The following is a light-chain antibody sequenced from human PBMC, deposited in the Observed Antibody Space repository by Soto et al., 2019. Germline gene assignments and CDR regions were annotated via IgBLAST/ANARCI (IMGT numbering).Light chain of an antibody. Sequence: QSALTQPPSASGSPGQSVTISCTGTSSDVGGYHYVSWYQQHPGKAPKLMIYDVHKRPSVVPDRFSGSKSGHSASLTVSGLQTEDEADYYCSSYAGNNNVVFGGGTKVTVL. CDR2: DVH. CDR3: SSYAGNNNVV. CDR1: SSDVGGYHY. J-gene: IGLJ2*01. V-gene: IGLV2-8*01.